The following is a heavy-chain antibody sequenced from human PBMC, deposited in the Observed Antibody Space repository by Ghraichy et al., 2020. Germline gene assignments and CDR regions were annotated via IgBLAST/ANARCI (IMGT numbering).Heavy chain of an antibody. Sequence: GGSLRLSCAASGFTFDDYAMHWVRQAPGKGLEWVSGISWNSGSIGYADSVKGRFTISRDNAKNSLYLQMNSLRAEDTALYYCAKDSSGYDYLDFWGQGTLVTVPS. J-gene: IGHJ4*02. V-gene: IGHV3-9*01. CDR1: GFTFDDYA. CDR2: ISWNSGSI. D-gene: IGHD5-12*01. CDR3: AKDSSGYDYLDF.